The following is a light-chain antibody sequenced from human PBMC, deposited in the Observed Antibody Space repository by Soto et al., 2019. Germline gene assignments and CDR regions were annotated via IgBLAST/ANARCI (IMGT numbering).Light chain of an antibody. CDR2: NTS. CDR1: QSVSSSY. CDR3: QQYGSSLLT. V-gene: IGKV3-20*01. Sequence: EIVLTQSPGTLSLSPGERATLSCRASQSVSSSYLAWYQQKPGQAPRLLIYNTSSRATGTPDRFSGSGSGTDFTLTISRLELEDFAVYYCQQYGSSLLTFGGGTKVDIK. J-gene: IGKJ4*01.